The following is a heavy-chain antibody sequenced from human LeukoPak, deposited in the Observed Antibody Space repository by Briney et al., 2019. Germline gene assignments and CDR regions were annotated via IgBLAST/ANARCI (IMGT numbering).Heavy chain of an antibody. Sequence: GSLRLSCAASGFTFSSYGMPWVRQAPGQGLEWVAVIWYDGSNKYYADSVKGRFTISRDNSKNTLYLQMNSLRAEDTAVYYCAPDFWSDKDFDYWGQGTLVTVSS. CDR2: IWYDGSNK. V-gene: IGHV3-33*01. CDR3: APDFWSDKDFDY. J-gene: IGHJ4*02. CDR1: GFTFSSYG. D-gene: IGHD3-3*01.